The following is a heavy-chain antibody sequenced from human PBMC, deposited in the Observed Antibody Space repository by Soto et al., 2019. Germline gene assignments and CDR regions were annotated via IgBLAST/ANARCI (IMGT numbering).Heavy chain of an antibody. CDR1: GYIFTAYS. D-gene: IGHD2-15*01. V-gene: IGHV1-46*01. Sequence: QVQLVQSGAEVKKPGASVKVSCKASGYIFTAYSMHWVRQAPGQGLEWMGVVNPSGGSTNYAQKFQVRITMTRDTSTSPVYMDLSSLTSEDTAVYYCAREENCSDGICYSEYFQRWGQGTLVTVSS. J-gene: IGHJ1*01. CDR3: AREENCSDGICYSEYFQR. CDR2: VNPSGGST.